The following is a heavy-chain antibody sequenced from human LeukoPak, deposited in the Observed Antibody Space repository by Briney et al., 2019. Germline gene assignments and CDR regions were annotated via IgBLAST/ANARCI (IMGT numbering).Heavy chain of an antibody. V-gene: IGHV3-53*01. J-gene: IGHJ4*02. D-gene: IGHD2-2*01. Sequence: PGGSLRLSCAASGLSVSSKYMNSVRQAPGQRLEWVSLLYSGGSTYYADSVKGRFTISRDSSKNTVYLQMNSLRAEDTAVYYCAARDCSTTSCYGGLFDYWGQGTLVTVSS. CDR1: GLSVSSKY. CDR3: AARDCSTTSCYGGLFDY. CDR2: LYSGGST.